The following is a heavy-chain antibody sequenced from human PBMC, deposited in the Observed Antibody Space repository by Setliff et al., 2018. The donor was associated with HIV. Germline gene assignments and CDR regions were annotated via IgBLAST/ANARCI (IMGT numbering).Heavy chain of an antibody. CDR2: IKQDGSEK. J-gene: IGHJ6*03. CDR3: ARMDYXYYMDV. V-gene: IGHV3-7*01. Sequence: GGSLRLSCAASGFTFSSYWMSWVRQAPGKGLGWVANIKQDGSEKYYVDSVKGRFTIFRDNAKNSLYLQMNSLRAEDTAVYYCARMDYXYYMDVWGXXTTXTVS. CDR1: GFTFSSYW.